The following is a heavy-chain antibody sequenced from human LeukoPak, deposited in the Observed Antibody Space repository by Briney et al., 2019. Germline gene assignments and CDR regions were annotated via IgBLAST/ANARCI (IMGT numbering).Heavy chain of an antibody. CDR1: GFTFSNAW. D-gene: IGHD5-12*01. Sequence: GGSLRLSCAASGFTFSNAWMSWVRQAPGKGLEWVGRIKSKTDGGTTDYAAPVKGRFTNSRDDSKNTLYLQMNSLKTEDTAVYYRTTETYSGYEMGAFDIWGQGTMVTVSS. V-gene: IGHV3-15*01. J-gene: IGHJ3*02. CDR3: TTETYSGYEMGAFDI. CDR2: IKSKTDGGTT.